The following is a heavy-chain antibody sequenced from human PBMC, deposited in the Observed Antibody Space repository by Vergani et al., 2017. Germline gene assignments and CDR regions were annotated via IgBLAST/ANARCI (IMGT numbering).Heavy chain of an antibody. CDR1: GFTFSNAW. CDR3: TTDQTRYSGSYKVYYFDY. Sequence: EVQLVESGGGLVKPGGSLRLSCAASGFTFSNAWMSWVRQAPGKGMEWVGRIKSKTDGGTTDYAAPVKGRFTISRDDSKNTLYLQMNSLTTEDTAVYYCTTDQTRYSGSYKVYYFDYWGQGTLVTVSS. D-gene: IGHD1-26*01. J-gene: IGHJ4*02. V-gene: IGHV3-15*01. CDR2: IKSKTDGGTT.